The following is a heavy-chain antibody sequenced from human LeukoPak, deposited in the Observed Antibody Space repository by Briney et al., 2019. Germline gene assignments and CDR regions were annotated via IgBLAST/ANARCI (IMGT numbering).Heavy chain of an antibody. V-gene: IGHV4-38-2*02. Sequence: PSETLSLTCTVSGYSISSGYYWGWVRQPPGKGLEWIGSIYHSGSTYYNPSLKSRVTISVDTSKNQFSLKLSSVTAADTAVYYCARSNSSGYYYVHYFDYWGQGTLVTVSS. CDR3: ARSNSSGYYYVHYFDY. J-gene: IGHJ4*02. CDR2: IYHSGST. CDR1: GYSISSGYY. D-gene: IGHD3-22*01.